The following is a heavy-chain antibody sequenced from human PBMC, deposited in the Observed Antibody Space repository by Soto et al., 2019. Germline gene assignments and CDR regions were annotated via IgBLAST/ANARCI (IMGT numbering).Heavy chain of an antibody. CDR2: IYYSGST. CDR3: ARQDRVAAADFDY. Sequence: SETLSLTCTVSGGSISSYYWSWIRQPPGKGLEWIGYIYYSGSTNYNPSLKSRVTISVDTSKNQFSLKLSSVTAADTAVYYCARQDRVAAADFDYWGQGTLVTVSS. V-gene: IGHV4-59*08. CDR1: GGSISSYY. J-gene: IGHJ4*02. D-gene: IGHD6-13*01.